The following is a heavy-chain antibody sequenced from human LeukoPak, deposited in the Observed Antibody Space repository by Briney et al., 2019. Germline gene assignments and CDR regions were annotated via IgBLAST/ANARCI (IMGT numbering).Heavy chain of an antibody. CDR3: ARDLRITMIENGAFDI. J-gene: IGHJ3*02. V-gene: IGHV1-2*02. D-gene: IGHD3-22*01. CDR1: GYTFTGYY. Sequence: ASVKVSCKASGYTFTGYYMHWVRQAPGQGLEWMGWINPNSGGTNYAQKFQGRVTMTRDTSISTAYMELSRLRSDDTAVYYCARDLRITMIENGAFDIWGQGTMVTVSS. CDR2: INPNSGGT.